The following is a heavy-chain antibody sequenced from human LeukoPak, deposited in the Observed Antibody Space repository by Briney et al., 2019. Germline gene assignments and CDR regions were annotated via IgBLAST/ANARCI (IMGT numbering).Heavy chain of an antibody. CDR2: VSGSGDGT. Sequence: GGSLRLSSAASGFTFRNYAMMWVRLAPGKGPEWVSTVSGSGDGTYYADSVKGRFTISRDNAKNSLYLQMSSLRAEDTAVYYCARRRDFFDYWGQGTLVTVSS. CDR3: ARRRDFFDY. CDR1: GFTFRNYA. J-gene: IGHJ4*02. V-gene: IGHV3-23*01.